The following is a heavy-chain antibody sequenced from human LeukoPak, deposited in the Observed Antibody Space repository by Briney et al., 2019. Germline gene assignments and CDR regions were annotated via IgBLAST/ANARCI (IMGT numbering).Heavy chain of an antibody. CDR1: GFTFDDYA. Sequence: GGSLRLFCAASGFTFDDYAMHWVRQAPGKGLEWVSGITWNSGSIGYVDSVKGRFPISRDNAKNSLYLQMNSLRAEGTALYYCARDHYYDSSGHYRSPKYYHYGMDVWGQGTTVTVPS. J-gene: IGHJ6*02. D-gene: IGHD3-22*01. CDR2: ITWNSGSI. V-gene: IGHV3-9*01. CDR3: ARDHYYDSSGHYRSPKYYHYGMDV.